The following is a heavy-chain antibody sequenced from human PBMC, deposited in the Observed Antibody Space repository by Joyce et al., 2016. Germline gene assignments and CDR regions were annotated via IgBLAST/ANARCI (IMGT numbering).Heavy chain of an antibody. J-gene: IGHJ4*02. Sequence: EVQLVESGGGLVKPGGSLRLSCAASGFTFSSYRMGWVRQAPGKGLVWVSSLSSSSSYIKYTDSVKGRFTISRDNAKNALYLQMNSLRVEDTAVYYCARSSYTNGIFDYWGQGTLVTVSS. CDR3: ARSSYTNGIFDY. CDR1: GFTFSSYR. V-gene: IGHV3-21*01. D-gene: IGHD2-8*01. CDR2: LSSSSSYI.